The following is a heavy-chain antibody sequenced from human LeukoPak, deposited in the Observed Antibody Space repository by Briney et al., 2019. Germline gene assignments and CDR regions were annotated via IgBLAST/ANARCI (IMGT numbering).Heavy chain of an antibody. CDR3: AKAHCSSTSCSRADN. CDR2: IDGSGGST. V-gene: IGHV3-23*01. J-gene: IGHJ4*02. Sequence: GGSLRLSCAASGFTFTRNAMAWVRQAPGKGLEWVSAIDGSGGSTFYADSVKGRVTISRVQSTNTVYLQMNSLRADDTAVYYCAKAHCSSTSCSRADNWGQGTLVTVSS. CDR1: GFTFTRNA. D-gene: IGHD2-2*01.